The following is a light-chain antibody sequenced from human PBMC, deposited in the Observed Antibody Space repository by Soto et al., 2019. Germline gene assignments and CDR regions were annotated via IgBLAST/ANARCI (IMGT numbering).Light chain of an antibody. CDR2: AAT. CDR3: QQSYTSQQT. Sequence: DIQMPQSPSSLSASVGDTVSITCRAGQTFNNYLNWYQHKPGKVPKLLIYAATALQSGVPSRSSASASGTDFTLTIINVQPEDCGTYYCQQSYTSQQTFGQGTKLEI. J-gene: IGKJ2*01. CDR1: QTFNNY. V-gene: IGKV1-39*01.